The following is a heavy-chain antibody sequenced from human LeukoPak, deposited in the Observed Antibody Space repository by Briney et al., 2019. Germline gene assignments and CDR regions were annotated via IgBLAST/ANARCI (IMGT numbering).Heavy chain of an antibody. Sequence: PGGSLRLSCAASGFTFSDYYMTWIRQAPGKGLEWVSYISSSSNTIYYADSVKGRFTISRDNSKNTLYLQMNSLRAVDTAVYYCAKDDGWVQYANWGQGTLVTVSS. V-gene: IGHV3-11*01. CDR2: ISSSSNTI. J-gene: IGHJ4*02. CDR1: GFTFSDYY. D-gene: IGHD5-24*01. CDR3: AKDDGWVQYAN.